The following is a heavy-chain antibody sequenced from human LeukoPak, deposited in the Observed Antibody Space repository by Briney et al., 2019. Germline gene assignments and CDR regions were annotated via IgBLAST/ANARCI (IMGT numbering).Heavy chain of an antibody. CDR1: GFTFSSYA. Sequence: GGSLRLSCAASGFTFSSYAMSWVRQAPGKGLEWVSAISGSGGTTYYANSVKGRFTFSRDNSKNTLYLQMNSLRAGDTAVYYCARAPPYSSASWGYYGMDVWGQGTTVTVSS. D-gene: IGHD6-6*01. V-gene: IGHV3-23*01. J-gene: IGHJ6*02. CDR2: ISGSGGTT. CDR3: ARAPPYSSASWGYYGMDV.